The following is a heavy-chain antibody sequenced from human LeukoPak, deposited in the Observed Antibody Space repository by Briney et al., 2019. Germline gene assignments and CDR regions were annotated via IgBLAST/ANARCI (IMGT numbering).Heavy chain of an antibody. CDR2: IWYDGSNK. J-gene: IGHJ3*02. CDR3: ARDAFGARGIGGGLDI. V-gene: IGHV3-33*08. CDR1: GFTFSNAW. D-gene: IGHD3-10*01. Sequence: GGSLRLSCAASGFTFSNAWMSWVRQAPGKGLEWVAIIWYDGSNKSYADSVKGRFTISRDNSKTTLFLQMNSRRAEDTAVYYCARDAFGARGIGGGLDIWGQGTMVIVSS.